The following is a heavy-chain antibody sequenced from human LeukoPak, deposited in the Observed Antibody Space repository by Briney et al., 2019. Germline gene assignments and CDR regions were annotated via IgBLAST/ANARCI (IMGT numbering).Heavy chain of an antibody. CDR1: GFTFSRHT. CDR3: AKEEFAWVREVMPDY. Sequence: PGGSLRLSCAASGFTFSRHTMGWVRQAPGEGLEWVSGISGSGGTAYYADSVKGRFTISRDNSKNTLYLQMNSLRAEDTAVYYCAKEEFAWVREVMPDYWGQGTLVTVSS. CDR2: ISGSGGTA. V-gene: IGHV3-23*01. D-gene: IGHD3-10*01. J-gene: IGHJ4*02.